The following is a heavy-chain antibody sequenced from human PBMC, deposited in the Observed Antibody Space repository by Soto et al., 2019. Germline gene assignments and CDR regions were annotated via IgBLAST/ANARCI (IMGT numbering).Heavy chain of an antibody. CDR3: AKGMVRGED. V-gene: IGHV3-23*01. J-gene: IGHJ4*02. D-gene: IGHD3-10*01. Sequence: EVQLLESGGGLVQPGGSLRLSCAASGFTFSSYAMSWVRQAPGKGLEGVSAISGSGGSTYYADSVKGRFTISRDNTKNTLYLQKNSLRTEDTAVYYCAKGMVRGEDWGQGTLVTVSS. CDR2: ISGSGGST. CDR1: GFTFSSYA.